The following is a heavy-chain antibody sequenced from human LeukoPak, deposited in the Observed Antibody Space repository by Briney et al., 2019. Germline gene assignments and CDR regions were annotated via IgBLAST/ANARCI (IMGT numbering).Heavy chain of an antibody. CDR1: GFTFSSYA. J-gene: IGHJ4*02. CDR3: AKDTSGGATPRAYYFDY. CDR2: ISGSGGST. V-gene: IGHV3-23*01. D-gene: IGHD1-26*01. Sequence: GGSPRLSCAASGFTFSSYAMSWVRQAPGKGLEWVSAISGSGGSTYYADSVKGRFTISRDNSKNTLYLQMNSLRAEDTAVYYCAKDTSGGATPRAYYFDYRGQGTLVTVSS.